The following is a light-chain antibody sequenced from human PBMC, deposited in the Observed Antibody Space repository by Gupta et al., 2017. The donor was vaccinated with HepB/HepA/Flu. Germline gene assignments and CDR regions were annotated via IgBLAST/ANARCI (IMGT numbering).Light chain of an antibody. V-gene: IGKV1-9*01. CDR3: QQRNSSPLT. Sequence: DIQLTQSPSFLSASVGDRVTITCRASQGISSYLAWYQQKPGKAPKLLIYAASTLQSGVPSRFSGSGSGTEFTLTTSSLQPEDFATYYCQQRNSSPLTFGQGTQLEIK. CDR2: AAS. CDR1: QGISSY. J-gene: IGKJ5*01.